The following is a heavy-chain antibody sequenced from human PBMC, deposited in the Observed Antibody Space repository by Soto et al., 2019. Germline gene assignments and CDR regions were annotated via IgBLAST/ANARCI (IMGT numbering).Heavy chain of an antibody. V-gene: IGHV4-4*07. D-gene: IGHD3-10*01. Sequence: VQLQESGPGLVKPSETLSLTCTVSGGSISSYYWSWIRQPAGKGLEWIGRIYTSGSTNYNPSLKSRVIMAVDTSKNQFSLKLSSVTAADTAVYYCAREHNYGSVEFAPWGQGTLVTVSS. J-gene: IGHJ5*02. CDR3: AREHNYGSVEFAP. CDR1: GGSISSYY. CDR2: IYTSGST.